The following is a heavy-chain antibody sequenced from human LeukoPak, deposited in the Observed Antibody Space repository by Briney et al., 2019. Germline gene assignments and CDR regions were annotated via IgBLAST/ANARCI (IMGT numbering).Heavy chain of an antibody. V-gene: IGHV1-2*02. J-gene: IGHJ4*02. Sequence: ASVKVSCKASGYTFTGYYMHWVRQAPGQGLEWMWWINPNSSGTNYAQKFQVRGTMTRDRSISTAYMELSRLRSDDTAVYYCARSAESSSWVEFDYWGQGTLVTVSS. CDR2: INPNSSGT. CDR3: ARSAESSSWVEFDY. D-gene: IGHD6-13*01. CDR1: GYTFTGYY.